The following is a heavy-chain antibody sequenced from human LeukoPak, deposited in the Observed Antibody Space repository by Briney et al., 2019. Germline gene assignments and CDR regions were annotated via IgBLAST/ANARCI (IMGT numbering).Heavy chain of an antibody. V-gene: IGHV4-59*01. Sequence: SETLSLTCSVSGGSISSYYWSWIRQPPGKGLEWIGYIYYSGSTNYNPSLKGRVTISVDTSKHQFSLKLSSVTAADTAVYYCARIYGRPPRFDPWGQGTLVTVSS. CDR3: ARIYGRPPRFDP. D-gene: IGHD3-10*01. J-gene: IGHJ5*02. CDR2: IYYSGST. CDR1: GGSISSYY.